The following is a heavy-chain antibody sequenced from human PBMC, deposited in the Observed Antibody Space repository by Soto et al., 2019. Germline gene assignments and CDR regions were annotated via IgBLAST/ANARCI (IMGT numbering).Heavy chain of an antibody. CDR3: AKDLTDSSGYSYDY. D-gene: IGHD3-22*01. CDR1: GFTFSRYA. J-gene: IGHJ4*02. Sequence: EVQLLESGGGLVQPGGSLRLSCAASGFTFSRYAMSWVRQAPGKGLDWVSAISGSGGSTYYADSVKGRFTISRDNSKNTLYLQMNSLRAEDTAVYYCAKDLTDSSGYSYDYWGQGTLVTVSS. V-gene: IGHV3-23*01. CDR2: ISGSGGST.